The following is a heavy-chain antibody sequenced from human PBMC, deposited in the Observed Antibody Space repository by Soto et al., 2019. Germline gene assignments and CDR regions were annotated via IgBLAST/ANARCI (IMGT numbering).Heavy chain of an antibody. J-gene: IGHJ4*02. CDR3: AKDGAIAAADYFFDY. Sequence: GGSLRLSCAASGFTFSNYAIHWGRQAPGKGLEWVAVIASDGKDKRYADSVKGRFTISRDNSKNTVYLQMNSLRGEDTAVYYCAKDGAIAAADYFFDYWGQGSLVTVSS. D-gene: IGHD6-13*01. CDR2: IASDGKDK. V-gene: IGHV3-30*18. CDR1: GFTFSNYA.